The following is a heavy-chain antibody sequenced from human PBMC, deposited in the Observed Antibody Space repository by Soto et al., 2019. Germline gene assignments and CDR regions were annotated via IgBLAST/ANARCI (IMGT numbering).Heavy chain of an antibody. CDR3: ATRRDYDVLTGYYLNYFDN. CDR1: SGSFSGYY. Sequence: SETLSLTCAVNSGSFSGYYWSWIRQPPGKGLEWIGEINHSGSTNYNPSLKSRVTFSVDRSKNHFSLKLSSVTAADTAVYFCATRRDYDVLTGYYLNYFDNWAKGTLV. D-gene: IGHD3-9*01. V-gene: IGHV4-34*01. J-gene: IGHJ4*02. CDR2: INHSGST.